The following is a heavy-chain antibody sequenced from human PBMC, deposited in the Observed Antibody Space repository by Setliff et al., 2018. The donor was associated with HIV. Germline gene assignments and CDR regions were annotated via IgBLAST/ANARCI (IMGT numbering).Heavy chain of an antibody. CDR3: ARDVDYTDAFDI. V-gene: IGHV1-18*01. D-gene: IGHD4-4*01. J-gene: IGHJ3*02. CDR2: ISAYNGNT. CDR1: GYTFTSYG. Sequence: ASVKVSCKASGYTFTSYGISWVRQAPGQGLEWMGWISAYNGNTNYAQKPQGRVTRTTDTSTSTAYMELRSLRSDDTAVYYCARDVDYTDAFDIWGQGTMVTVSS.